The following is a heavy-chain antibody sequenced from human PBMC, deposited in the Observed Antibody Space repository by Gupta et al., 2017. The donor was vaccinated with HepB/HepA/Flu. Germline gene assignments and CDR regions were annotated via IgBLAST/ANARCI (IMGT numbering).Heavy chain of an antibody. D-gene: IGHD3-10*01. Sequence: EVPLVESGGGLVQPGGSLRLSCAASGFTFRSYWMSWVRQAPGKGLEWVANIKQGGSEKYYVDSVKGRFTSSRDNAKNSLYLQMNSLRAEDTAVYYCARGGYRRGLDYWGQGTLVTVSS. CDR2: IKQGGSEK. V-gene: IGHV3-7*01. CDR1: GFTFRSYW. J-gene: IGHJ4*02. CDR3: ARGGYRRGLDY.